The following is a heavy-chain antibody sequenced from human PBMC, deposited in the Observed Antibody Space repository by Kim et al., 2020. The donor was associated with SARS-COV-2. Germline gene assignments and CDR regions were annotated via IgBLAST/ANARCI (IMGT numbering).Heavy chain of an antibody. V-gene: IGHV3-30*18. CDR2: ISYDGSNK. D-gene: IGHD3-22*01. Sequence: GGSLRLSCAASGFTFSSYGMHWVRQAPGKGLEWVAVISYDGSNKYYADSVKGRFTISRDNSKNTLYLQMNSLRAEDTAVYYCAKDDPDMIENEGPLDYWGQGTLVTVSA. CDR3: AKDDPDMIENEGPLDY. CDR1: GFTFSSYG. J-gene: IGHJ4*02.